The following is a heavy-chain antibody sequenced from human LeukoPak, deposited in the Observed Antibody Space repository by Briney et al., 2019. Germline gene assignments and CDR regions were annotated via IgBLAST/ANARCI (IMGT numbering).Heavy chain of an antibody. CDR2: ISGSGGSI. CDR3: ARGPTRANSSDY. V-gene: IGHV3-23*01. J-gene: IGHJ4*02. Sequence: GGSLRLSCTASGFTFSDYAMSWVRQAPGKGLEWVSGISGSGGSIRYADSVKGRFTISRDNAKNSLYLQMNSLRTEDTAMYYCARGPTRANSSDYWGQGTLVTVSS. CDR1: GFTFSDYA. D-gene: IGHD2/OR15-2a*01.